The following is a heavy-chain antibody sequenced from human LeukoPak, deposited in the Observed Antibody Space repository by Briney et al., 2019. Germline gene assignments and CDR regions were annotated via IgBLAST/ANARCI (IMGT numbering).Heavy chain of an antibody. CDR1: GFTFSNAW. V-gene: IGHV3-15*01. Sequence: GGSLRLSCAASGFTFSNAWMSWVRQAPGKGLEWVGRIKSKTDGETTDYGAPVRDRFSISRDDSKDTLYLQMNSLRAEDTAVYYCAKDREYSSGWYNYWGQGTLVTVSS. D-gene: IGHD6-19*01. CDR2: IKSKTDGETT. CDR3: AKDREYSSGWYNY. J-gene: IGHJ4*02.